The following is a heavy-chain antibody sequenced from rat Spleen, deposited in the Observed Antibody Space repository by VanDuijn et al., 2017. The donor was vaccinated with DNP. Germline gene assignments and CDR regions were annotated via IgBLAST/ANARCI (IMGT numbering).Heavy chain of an antibody. CDR3: SREGQPYYAMDA. CDR1: GFIFSNYG. J-gene: IGHJ4*01. D-gene: IGHD1-5*01. Sequence: VQLVESGGGLVQPGRSLTLSCSVSGFIFSNYGMNWIRQPPGKGLEWIATISSGGDTDYNSALKSRLSISRDTSKNQVFLKMNSLQIEDTAIYFCSREGQPYYAMDAWGQGTSVTVSS. V-gene: IGHV2S12*01. CDR2: ISSGGDT.